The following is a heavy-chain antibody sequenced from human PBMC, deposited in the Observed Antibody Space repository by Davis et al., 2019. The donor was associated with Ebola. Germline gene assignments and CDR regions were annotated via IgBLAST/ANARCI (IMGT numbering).Heavy chain of an antibody. V-gene: IGHV3-30*02. D-gene: IGHD5-12*01. CDR2: IRYDGTNK. CDR1: GFTFSSYG. Sequence: GESLKISCAASGFTFSSYGMHWVRQAPGKGLEWVAFIRYDGTNKYYADSVKGRFTISSDNSNNTLYLHMNSLRAEDTAAYFCARSPIQWQYYFDYWGRGTLVTVSS. J-gene: IGHJ4*02. CDR3: ARSPIQWQYYFDY.